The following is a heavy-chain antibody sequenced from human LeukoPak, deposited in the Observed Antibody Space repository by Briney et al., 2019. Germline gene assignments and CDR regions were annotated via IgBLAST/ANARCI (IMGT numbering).Heavy chain of an antibody. D-gene: IGHD2-21*01. CDR3: ARFTHGGDFDY. CDR1: GFTFSNYS. Sequence: PGGSLRLSCAASGFTFSNYSMNWVRQAPGKGLEWVSVIYSGGSTSYADSVKGRFTISRDNSKNTLYLQMNSLRAEDTAVYYCARFTHGGDFDYWGQRTLVTVSS. V-gene: IGHV3-66*01. CDR2: IYSGGST. J-gene: IGHJ4*02.